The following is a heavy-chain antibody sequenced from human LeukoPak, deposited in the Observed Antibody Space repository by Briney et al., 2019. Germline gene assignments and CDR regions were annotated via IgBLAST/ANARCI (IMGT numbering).Heavy chain of an antibody. Sequence: GGSLRLSCAASGFTFSDSTMNWVRQASGKGLEWVASINSAGSTTHYADSVKGRLTISRDNAKNSLYLQLNSLRAEDTAVYYCARGMYCGGDCYRSYYYYYGMDVWGQGTTVTVSS. CDR3: ARGMYCGGDCYRSYYYYYGMDV. D-gene: IGHD2-21*02. CDR1: GFTFSDST. CDR2: INSAGSTT. V-gene: IGHV3-21*01. J-gene: IGHJ6*02.